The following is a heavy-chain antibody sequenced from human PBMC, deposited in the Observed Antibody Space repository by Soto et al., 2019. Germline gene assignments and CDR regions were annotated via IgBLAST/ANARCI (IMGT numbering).Heavy chain of an antibody. J-gene: IGHJ5*02. Sequence: SETLSLTCAVSGGSISSGGYSWSWIRQPPGKGLEWIGYIYHSGSTYYNPSLKSRVTISVDRSKNQFSLKLSSVTAADTAVYYCARGILGYCSGGSCYDHLFDLWGQRTLVTVSS. CDR1: GGSISSGGYS. D-gene: IGHD2-15*01. CDR2: IYHSGST. CDR3: ARGILGYCSGGSCYDHLFDL. V-gene: IGHV4-30-2*01.